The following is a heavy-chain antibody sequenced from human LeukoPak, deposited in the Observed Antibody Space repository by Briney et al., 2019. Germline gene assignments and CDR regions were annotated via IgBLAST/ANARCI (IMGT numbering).Heavy chain of an antibody. Sequence: PGGSLRLSCAASGFTLSSYGTHWVRKAPGKGLEWVAVIWYDGSNKYYADSVKRRFTISRDNSKNTLYLQMNSLRAEDTAVYYCARGTGVWFGELSSYWGQGTLATVSS. CDR3: ARGTGVWFGELSSY. CDR1: GFTLSSYG. CDR2: IWYDGSNK. D-gene: IGHD3-10*01. J-gene: IGHJ4*02. V-gene: IGHV3-33*01.